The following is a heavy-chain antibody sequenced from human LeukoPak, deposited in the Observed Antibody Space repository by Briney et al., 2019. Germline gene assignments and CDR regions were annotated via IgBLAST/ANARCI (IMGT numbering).Heavy chain of an antibody. CDR1: GFTFSNYW. D-gene: IGHD2-21*02. V-gene: IGHV3-7*01. CDR2: IKQDGSEK. J-gene: IGHJ4*02. Sequence: GGSLRLSCVASGFTFSNYWMSWVRQAPGKGLEWVANIKQDGSEKYYVDSVKGRFTISRDNAKNSLYLQMNSLRAEDTAVYYCAREVTPYYWGQGTLVTISS. CDR3: AREVTPYY.